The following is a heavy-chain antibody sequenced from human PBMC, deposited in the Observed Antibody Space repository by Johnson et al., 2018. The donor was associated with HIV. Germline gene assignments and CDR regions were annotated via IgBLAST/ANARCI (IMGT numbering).Heavy chain of an antibody. Sequence: VQLVESGGGVVRPGGSLRLSCAASGFTFDDHGMHWVRQAPGKSLEWVSLISWDGGSTYYADSVKGRFTISRDNSKNTLYLQMNSLRAEDTAVYYCAKRHATGRFEGFLVSGGEPGALDLWGQGTLVTVSS. CDR3: AKRHATGRFEGFLVSGGEPGALDL. D-gene: IGHD1-1*01. CDR2: ISWDGGST. V-gene: IGHV3-43D*04. CDR1: GFTFDDHG. J-gene: IGHJ3*01.